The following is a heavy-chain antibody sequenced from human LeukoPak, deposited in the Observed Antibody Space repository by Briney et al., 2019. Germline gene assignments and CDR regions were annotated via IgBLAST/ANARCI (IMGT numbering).Heavy chain of an antibody. CDR1: GFTFSSYG. CDR2: IWYDGSNK. D-gene: IGHD3-22*01. Sequence: GGSLRLSCAASGFTFSSYGMHWVRQAPGKGLEWVAVIWYDGSNKYYADSVKGRFTISRDSSKNTLYLQMNSLRAGDTAVYYCAKGHYDSSGADAFDIWGQGTMVTVSS. CDR3: AKGHYDSSGADAFDI. V-gene: IGHV3-33*06. J-gene: IGHJ3*02.